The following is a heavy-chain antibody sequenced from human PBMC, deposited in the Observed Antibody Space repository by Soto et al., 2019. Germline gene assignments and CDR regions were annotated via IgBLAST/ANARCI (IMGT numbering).Heavy chain of an antibody. V-gene: IGHV6-1*01. D-gene: IGHD6-6*01. J-gene: IGHJ6*02. CDR1: GGSVSRNTAA. Sequence: SQTLSLTCAIAGGSVSRNTAAWHWIRQSPSTGLEWLGRTYYRSKWYNDYALSVKSRININPDTSKNQFSLQLNSVTPEDTAVYYCARQYSTSSEYYGLDVWGQGTTVTVSS. CDR2: TYYRSKWYN. CDR3: ARQYSTSSEYYGLDV.